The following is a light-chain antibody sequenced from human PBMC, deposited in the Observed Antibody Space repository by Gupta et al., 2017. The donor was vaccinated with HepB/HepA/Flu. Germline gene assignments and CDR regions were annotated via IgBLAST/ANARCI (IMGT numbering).Light chain of an antibody. CDR3: NSRDSSGNHPVV. V-gene: IGLV3-19*01. CDR2: GKN. J-gene: IGLJ2*01. Sequence: DSRVPVRLGPAVMISCQGDSLRSYYASWYQQKPGQAPVLVIYGKNNRPSGIPDRFSGSSSGNTASLTITGAQAEDEADYYCNSRDSSGNHPVVFGGGTKLTVL. CDR1: SLRSYY.